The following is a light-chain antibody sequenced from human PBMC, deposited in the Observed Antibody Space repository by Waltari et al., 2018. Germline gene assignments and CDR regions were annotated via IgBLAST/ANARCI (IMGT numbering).Light chain of an antibody. J-gene: IGLJ2*01. Sequence: SYVLTQPPSVSVAPGKPARITCGGNNSGRKSVHWYQQKPGQAPVLVVYDDRDRPSGIPERFSGSNSGNTATLTISRVEAGDEADYYCQVWDSSSDHPVVFGGGTKLTVL. CDR2: DDR. CDR3: QVWDSSSDHPVV. CDR1: NSGRKS. V-gene: IGLV3-21*03.